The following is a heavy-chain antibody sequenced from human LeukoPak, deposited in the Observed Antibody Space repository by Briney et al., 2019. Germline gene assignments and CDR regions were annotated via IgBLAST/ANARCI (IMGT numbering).Heavy chain of an antibody. CDR1: GYTFTSYY. Sequence: GASVKVSCKASGYTFTSYYMHWVRQAPGQGLEWMGIINPSGGSTSYAQKFQGRVTMTRDMSTSTVYMELSSLRSEDTAVYYCARDEFYCGGDCYSERATVLFYAFDIWGQGTMVTVSS. CDR3: ARDEFYCGGDCYSERATVLFYAFDI. V-gene: IGHV1-46*01. J-gene: IGHJ3*02. CDR2: INPSGGST. D-gene: IGHD2-21*02.